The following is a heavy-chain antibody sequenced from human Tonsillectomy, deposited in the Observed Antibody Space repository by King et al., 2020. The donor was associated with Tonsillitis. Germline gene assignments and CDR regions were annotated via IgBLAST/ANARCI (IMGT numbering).Heavy chain of an antibody. CDR3: ARDLYYYDSSGYHNWFDP. J-gene: IGHJ5*02. Sequence: LQLQESGPGLVKPSETLSLTCTVSGGSISSYYWRWIRQPAGKGLEWIGRIHTNGSTNYKSSLKSRVTMSVDTSKKQVSLKLSSVTAADTAVYYCARDLYYYDSSGYHNWFDPWGQGTLVTVSS. V-gene: IGHV4-4*07. CDR2: IHTNGST. D-gene: IGHD3-22*01. CDR1: GGSISSYY.